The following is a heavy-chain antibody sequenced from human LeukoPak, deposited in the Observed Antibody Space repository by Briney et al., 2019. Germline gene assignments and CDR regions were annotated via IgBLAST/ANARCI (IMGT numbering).Heavy chain of an antibody. Sequence: ASVKVSCKASGYTFTSYAMHWVHQAPGQRLEWMGWINAGNGNTKYSQKFQGRVTITRDTSASTAYMELSSLRSEDTAVYYCARDPVIVVVPAAIGNWFDPWGQGTLVTVSS. CDR2: INAGNGNT. D-gene: IGHD2-2*01. J-gene: IGHJ5*02. V-gene: IGHV1-3*01. CDR1: GYTFTSYA. CDR3: ARDPVIVVVPAAIGNWFDP.